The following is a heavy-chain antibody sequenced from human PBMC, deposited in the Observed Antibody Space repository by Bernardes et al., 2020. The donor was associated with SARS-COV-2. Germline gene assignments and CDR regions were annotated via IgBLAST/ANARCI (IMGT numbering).Heavy chain of an antibody. CDR2: INPNSGGT. Sequence: ASVKVSCKASGYTFTGYYMHWVRQAPGQGLEWMGWINPNSGGTNYAQKFQGRVTMTRDTSISTAYMELSRLRSDDTAVYYCAREPYIAALGYYYYYMDVWGKGTTVTVSS. CDR1: GYTFTGYY. D-gene: IGHD6-6*01. V-gene: IGHV1-2*02. J-gene: IGHJ6*03. CDR3: AREPYIAALGYYYYYMDV.